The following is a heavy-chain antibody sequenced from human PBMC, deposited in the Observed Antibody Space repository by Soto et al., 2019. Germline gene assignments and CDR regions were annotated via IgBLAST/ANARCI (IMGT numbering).Heavy chain of an antibody. D-gene: IGHD1-1*01. CDR1: GFSFRTFG. Sequence: QVQLVESGGGLVQPGTSLRLSCAVSGFSFRTFGFHWVRQPPGKGLQWVAVISPKGHSDSVEGRFTISRDNSKDTLYLDMNDLRAEDTAIYYCARDDAFGNENAFDLWGQGTMVTVS. CDR3: ARDDAFGNENAFDL. V-gene: IGHV3-33*01. J-gene: IGHJ3*01. CDR2: ISPK.